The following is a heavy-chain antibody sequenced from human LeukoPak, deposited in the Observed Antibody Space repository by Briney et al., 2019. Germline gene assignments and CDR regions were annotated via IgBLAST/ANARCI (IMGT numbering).Heavy chain of an antibody. CDR3: AKALGTMIVVVPSFDY. V-gene: IGHV3-23*01. D-gene: IGHD3-22*01. CDR1: GFTFSSYA. CDR2: MSGSGGST. J-gene: IGHJ4*02. Sequence: GGSLRLSCAASGFTFSSYAMSWVRQAPGKGLEWVSAMSGSGGSTYYADSVKGRFTISRDNSKNTLYLQMNSLRAEDTAVYYCAKALGTMIVVVPSFDYWGQGTLVTVSS.